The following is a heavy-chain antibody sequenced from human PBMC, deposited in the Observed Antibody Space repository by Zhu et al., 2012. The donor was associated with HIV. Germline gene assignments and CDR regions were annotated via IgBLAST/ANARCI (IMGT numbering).Heavy chain of an antibody. J-gene: IGHJ5*02. D-gene: IGHD4-17*01. V-gene: IGHV4-4*02. CDR1: GGSISRTHW. Sequence: QVQLRESGPGVVKPSGTLSLTCGVSGGSISRTHWWTWVRQPPGKELQWIGEIYYSGITNYSPSLKSRVSVSLDKSKNQFSLKLTSVTAADTAVYYCATWGNSGDYGRHLDPWGRGTLVTVSS. CDR2: IYYSGIT. CDR3: ATWGNSGDYGRHLDP.